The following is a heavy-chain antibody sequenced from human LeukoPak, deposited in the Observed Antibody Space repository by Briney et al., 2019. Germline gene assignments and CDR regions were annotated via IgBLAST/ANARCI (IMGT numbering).Heavy chain of an antibody. D-gene: IGHD6-19*01. CDR2: INPSGGST. CDR3: ATPAYSSGWYGDDAFDI. J-gene: IGHJ3*02. CDR1: GYTFTSYY. Sequence: ASVKVSCKASGYTFTSYYMHWVRQAPGQGLEWMGIINPSGGSTSYAQKFQGRVTMTRDTSTSTVYMELGSLRSEDTAVYYCATPAYSSGWYGDDAFDIWGQGTMVTVSS. V-gene: IGHV1-46*01.